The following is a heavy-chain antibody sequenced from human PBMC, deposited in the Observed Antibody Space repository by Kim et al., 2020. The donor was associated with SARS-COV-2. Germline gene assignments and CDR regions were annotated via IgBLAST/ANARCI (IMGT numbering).Heavy chain of an antibody. J-gene: IGHJ4*02. V-gene: IGHV3-7*01. CDR1: GFTFSNYW. Sequence: GGSLRLSCVVSGFTFSNYWLSWVRQAPGKGLEWVANIKQDGSETNYVDSVKGRFTISRDNTKNSLFLQMNSLRAEDTAFYYCGRDILIGHYNIDFWGQGTLVTVSS. CDR2: IKQDGSET. CDR3: GRDILIGHYNIDF. D-gene: IGHD3-9*01.